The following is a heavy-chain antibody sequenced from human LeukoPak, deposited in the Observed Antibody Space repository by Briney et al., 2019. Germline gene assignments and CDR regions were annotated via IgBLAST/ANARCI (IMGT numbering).Heavy chain of an antibody. V-gene: IGHV1-46*01. CDR3: ARAQLEGTPLDDY. J-gene: IGHJ4*02. CDR2: INPSGGST. D-gene: IGHD1-1*01. Sequence: GASVKLSCXASGYTFTSYYMHWVRQAHRQALEWMGIINPSGGSTSCAQMFQDGVTMTRDTSTSTVYMELSSLTSEETAVYYCARAQLEGTPLDDYWGQGTLVTVSS. CDR1: GYTFTSYY.